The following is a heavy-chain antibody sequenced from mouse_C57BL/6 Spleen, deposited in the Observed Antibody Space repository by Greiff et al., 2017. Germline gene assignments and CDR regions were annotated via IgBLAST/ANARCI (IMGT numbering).Heavy chain of an antibody. V-gene: IGHV5-9-1*02. CDR1: GFTFSSYA. CDR3: TRYRTYYDDDWFAY. J-gene: IGHJ3*01. Sequence: DVMLVESGEGLVKPGGSLKLSCAASGFTFSSYAMSWVRQTPDKRLEWVAYISRGGDYIYSAETVKGRFSISTDNARNTLDLQMSSQKSEDTAMYYCTRYRTYYDDDWFAYWGQGTLVTVSA. D-gene: IGHD2-4*01. CDR2: ISRGGDYI.